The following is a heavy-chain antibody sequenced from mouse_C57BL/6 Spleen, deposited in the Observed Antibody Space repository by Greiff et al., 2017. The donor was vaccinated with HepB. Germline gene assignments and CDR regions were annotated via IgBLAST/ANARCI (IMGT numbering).Heavy chain of an antibody. CDR1: GYAFSSSW. Sequence: QVQLQQSGPELVKPGASVKISCKASGYAFSSSWMNWVKQRPGKGLEWIGRIYPGDGDTNYNGKFKGKATLTADKSSSTAYMQLSSLTSEDSAVYFCARGSIYDGYYAAYWGQGTLVTVSA. CDR3: ARGSIYDGYYAAY. V-gene: IGHV1-82*01. CDR2: IYPGDGDT. D-gene: IGHD2-3*01. J-gene: IGHJ3*01.